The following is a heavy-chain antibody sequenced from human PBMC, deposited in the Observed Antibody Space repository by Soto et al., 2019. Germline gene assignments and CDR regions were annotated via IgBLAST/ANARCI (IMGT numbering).Heavy chain of an antibody. CDR3: AKNVGGFTMIVVVTPGPN. D-gene: IGHD3-22*01. CDR2: ISGSGGST. CDR1: GCNVSRYR. J-gene: IGHJ4*02. V-gene: IGHV3-23*01. Sequence: PGGALRLSYAGSGCNVSRYRMSWVRQAQGKGLEWVSAISGSGGSTYYADSVKGRFTISRDNSKNTLYLQMNSLRAEDTAVYYCAKNVGGFTMIVVVTPGPNWGQGTLVTVSS.